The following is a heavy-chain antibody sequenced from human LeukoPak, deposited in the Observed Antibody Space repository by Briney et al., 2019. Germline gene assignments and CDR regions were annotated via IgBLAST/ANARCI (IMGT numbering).Heavy chain of an antibody. Sequence: PSETLSLTCTVSGGSISSYYWSWIQQPPGKGLEWIGYIYYSGSTNYNPSLKSRVTISVDTSKNQFSLKLSSVTAADTAVYYCARDQGDCSGGSCYVWFDPWGQGTLVTVSS. CDR3: ARDQGDCSGGSCYVWFDP. J-gene: IGHJ5*02. D-gene: IGHD2-15*01. CDR1: GGSISSYY. V-gene: IGHV4-59*01. CDR2: IYYSGST.